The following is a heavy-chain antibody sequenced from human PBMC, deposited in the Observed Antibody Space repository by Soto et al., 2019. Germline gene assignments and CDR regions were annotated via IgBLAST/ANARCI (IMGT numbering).Heavy chain of an antibody. V-gene: IGHV3-21*01. J-gene: IGHJ4*02. CDR1: GFTFSSYS. D-gene: IGHD3-3*01. Sequence: PGGSLRLSCAASGFTFSSYSMNWVRQAPGKGLEWVSSISSSSSYIYYADSVKGRFTISRDNAKNSLYLQMNSLRAEDTAVYYCARGAYYDFWSGYYGYWGQGTLVTVSS. CDR3: ARGAYYDFWSGYYGY. CDR2: ISSSSSYI.